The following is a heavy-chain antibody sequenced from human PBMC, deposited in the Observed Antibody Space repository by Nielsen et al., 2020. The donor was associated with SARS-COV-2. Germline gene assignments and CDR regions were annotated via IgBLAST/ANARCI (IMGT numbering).Heavy chain of an antibody. CDR2: MNPNSGNT. J-gene: IGHJ4*02. CDR1: GYTFTNNY. D-gene: IGHD3-22*01. V-gene: IGHV1-8*01. Sequence: ASAKVSCKASGYTFTNNYMHWVRHATGQGLEWMGWMNPNSGNTGYAQKFQGRVSMTRNTSISEAYMELSSLRSDDTAVYYCARDSSGTYRRVDYWGQGTLVTVSS. CDR3: ARDSSGTYRRVDY.